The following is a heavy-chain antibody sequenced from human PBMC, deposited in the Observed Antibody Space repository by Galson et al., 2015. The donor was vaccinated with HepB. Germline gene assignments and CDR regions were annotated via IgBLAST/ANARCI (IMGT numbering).Heavy chain of an antibody. D-gene: IGHD6-19*01. Sequence: SLRLSCAASGFTFSSYWMSWVRQAPGKGLEWVANIKQDGSEKYYVDSVKGRFTISRDNAKNSLYLQMNSLRAEDTAVYYCARVYSSGWYWKAVYFDYWGQGTLVTVSS. J-gene: IGHJ4*02. CDR1: GFTFSSYW. CDR2: IKQDGSEK. CDR3: ARVYSSGWYWKAVYFDY. V-gene: IGHV3-7*03.